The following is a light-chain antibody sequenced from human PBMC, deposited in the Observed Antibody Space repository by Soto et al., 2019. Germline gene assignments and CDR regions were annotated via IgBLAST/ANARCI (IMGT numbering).Light chain of an antibody. V-gene: IGKV1-39*01. CDR3: QQSYNTRWT. CDR2: AAS. Sequence: QSPSYLSASVGDRVTITCRASQSISSYLNWYQQKPGKAPKLLIYAASSLQSGVPSRFSGSGSGTDFTLTISSLQPEDFATYYCQQSYNTRWTFGQGTKVDI. CDR1: QSISSY. J-gene: IGKJ1*01.